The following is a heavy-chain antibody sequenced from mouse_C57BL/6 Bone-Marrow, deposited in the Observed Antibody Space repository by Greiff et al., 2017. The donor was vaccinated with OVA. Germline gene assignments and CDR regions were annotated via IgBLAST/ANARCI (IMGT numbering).Heavy chain of an antibody. CDR3: ARGGDCYGYLNY. J-gene: IGHJ2*01. Sequence: VQLQQSGAELARPGASVKLSCKASGYTFTSYGISWVKQRTGQGLEWIGEIYPRSGNTYYNEKFKGKATLTADKSSSTAYMELRSLTSEDSAVYFCARGGDCYGYLNYWGQGTTLTVSS. D-gene: IGHD1-1*02. V-gene: IGHV1-81*01. CDR2: IYPRSGNT. CDR1: GYTFTSYG.